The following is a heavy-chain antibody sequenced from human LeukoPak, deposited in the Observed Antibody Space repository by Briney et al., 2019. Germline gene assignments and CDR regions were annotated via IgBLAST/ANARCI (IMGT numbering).Heavy chain of an antibody. Sequence: GGSLRLSCAASGFXFSSYAISWVRQAPGKGLEWVSGISGSGGSTYYADSVKGRFTISRDNSENTLYLQMNSLRAEDTAVYYCAKDTRSSSIFRGTYNWGQGTLVTVSS. D-gene: IGHD6-6*01. J-gene: IGHJ4*02. CDR3: AKDTRSSSIFRGTYN. V-gene: IGHV3-23*01. CDR1: GFXFSSYA. CDR2: ISGSGGST.